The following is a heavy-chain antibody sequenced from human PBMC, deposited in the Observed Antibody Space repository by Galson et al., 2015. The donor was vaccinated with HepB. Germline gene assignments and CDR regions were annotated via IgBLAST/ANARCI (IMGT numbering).Heavy chain of an antibody. J-gene: IGHJ4*02. CDR3: ARGTYDTSGYYSRPFDY. V-gene: IGHV1-18*04. CDR1: GYTFTNYG. Sequence: QSGAEVKNPGASVKVSCKTSGYTFTNYGISWVRQAPGQGLEWMGWISTYNGNTNYAQKLQGRVTMTTDTSTSTAYMELRSLRSDDTAVYYCARGTYDTSGYYSRPFDYWGQGTLVTVSS. D-gene: IGHD3-22*01. CDR2: ISTYNGNT.